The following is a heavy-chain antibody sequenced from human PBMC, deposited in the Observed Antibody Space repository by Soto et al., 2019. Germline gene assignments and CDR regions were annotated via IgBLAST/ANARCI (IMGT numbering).Heavy chain of an antibody. CDR3: ARGRITGTNCWFDP. Sequence: SETLSLTCTVSGGSVSSGGYYWSWIRHHPGKGLEWIGYIYYSGSTSYNPSLRSRVAISVDTSKNQFSLKLSSVTAADTAVYYCARGRITGTNCWFDPWGQGTLVTVSS. J-gene: IGHJ5*02. CDR2: IYYSGST. V-gene: IGHV4-31*03. CDR1: GGSVSSGGYY. D-gene: IGHD1-7*01.